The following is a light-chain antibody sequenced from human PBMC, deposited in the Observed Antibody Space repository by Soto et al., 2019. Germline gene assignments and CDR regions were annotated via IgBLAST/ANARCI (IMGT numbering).Light chain of an antibody. CDR1: QSVRTY. CDR3: QQXSNWPPLT. CDR2: DAS. J-gene: IGKJ4*01. Sequence: EIVLTQPPATLALSPGERATLSCRASQSVRTYLAWYQVKPCQAPRLIIYDASSRASGVPARFSGSGSGTDFTPTISSLEPEDFAVYYCQQXSNWPPLTCGGGTKVDIK. V-gene: IGKV3-11*01.